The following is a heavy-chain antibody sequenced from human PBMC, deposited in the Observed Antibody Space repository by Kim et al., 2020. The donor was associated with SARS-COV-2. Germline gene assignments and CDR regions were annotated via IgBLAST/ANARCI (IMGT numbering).Heavy chain of an antibody. Sequence: GGSLRLSCAASISPFSSYVMAWVRQAPGKGLEWVSIISESGASTYYAEAVKGRFTVSRDNTKNTVSLQMDSLTADDTALYYCAKKTGGSASYTYWGGRT. CDR2: ISESGAST. CDR1: ISPFSSYV. J-gene: IGHJ4*02. CDR3: AKKTGGSASYTY. D-gene: IGHD3-10*01. V-gene: IGHV3-23*01.